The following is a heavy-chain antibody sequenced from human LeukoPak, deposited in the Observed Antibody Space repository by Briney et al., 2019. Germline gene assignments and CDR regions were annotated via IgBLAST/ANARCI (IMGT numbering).Heavy chain of an antibody. CDR1: GGSISSSSYY. Sequence: PSETLSLTCTVSGGSISSSSYYWGWIRQPPGKGLEWIGSIYYSGSTYYNPSLKSRVTISVDTSKNQFSLKLSSVTAADTAVYYCARDGRFPPEVLPRYFDYWGQGTLVTVSS. D-gene: IGHD1-26*01. CDR3: ARDGRFPPEVLPRYFDY. J-gene: IGHJ4*02. CDR2: IYYSGST. V-gene: IGHV4-39*07.